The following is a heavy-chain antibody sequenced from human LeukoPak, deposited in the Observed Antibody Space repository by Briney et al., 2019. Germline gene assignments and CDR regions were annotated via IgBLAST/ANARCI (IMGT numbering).Heavy chain of an antibody. CDR3: ARGGVSKPQSIAVYYFDY. V-gene: IGHV4-61*02. Sequence: PSETLSLTCTVSGGSISSGSYYWSWIRQPAGKGLEWIGRIYTSGSTNYNPSLKSRVTISVDTSKNQFSLKLSSVTAADTAVYSCARGGVSKPQSIAVYYFDYRGQGTLVTVSS. CDR2: IYTSGST. D-gene: IGHD6-19*01. J-gene: IGHJ4*02. CDR1: GGSISSGSYY.